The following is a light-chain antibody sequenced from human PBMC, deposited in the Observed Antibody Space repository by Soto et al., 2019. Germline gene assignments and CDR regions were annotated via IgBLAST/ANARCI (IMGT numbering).Light chain of an antibody. CDR1: QAIHSY. CDR2: ATS. J-gene: IGKJ3*01. CDR3: QQRET. V-gene: IGKV1-39*01. Sequence: DIQMTQSPSSLSASVGDRVTITCRASQAIHSYLNWYQQKPGKAPYLLIFATSTSQSGVPSRFSGSGSGTDFTLTISSLQPEEFATYDWQQRETFGPGTKVDIK.